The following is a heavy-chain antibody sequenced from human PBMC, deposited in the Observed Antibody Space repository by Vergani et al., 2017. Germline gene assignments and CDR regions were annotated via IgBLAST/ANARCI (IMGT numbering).Heavy chain of an antibody. CDR2: IHSSGTT. Sequence: QVQLHESGPGLVKPSQTLSLTCTVSGGSITSGSFHWSWIRQPAGKGLEWIGRIHSSGTTNYNPSLKSRVTLSVDTSKNQLSLRMTAVTAADTAVYYCARDSWTSELRGVYWFDTWGQGTLVSVSS. CDR1: GGSITSGSFH. D-gene: IGHD3-10*01. V-gene: IGHV4-61*02. CDR3: ARDSWTSELRGVYWFDT. J-gene: IGHJ5*02.